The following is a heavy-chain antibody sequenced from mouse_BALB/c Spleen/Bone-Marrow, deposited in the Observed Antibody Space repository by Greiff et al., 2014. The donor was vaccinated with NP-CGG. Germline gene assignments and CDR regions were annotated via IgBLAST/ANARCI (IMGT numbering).Heavy chain of an antibody. CDR3: AREGGLVPDYFDY. CDR2: INPYNGAT. CDR1: GYSFTGYY. J-gene: IGHJ2*01. V-gene: IGHV1-31*01. D-gene: IGHD6-2*01. Sequence: EVQRVESGPELVKPGASVKISCKASGYSFTGYYMHWVKQSHVKSLEWIGRINPYNGATSYNQNFKDKASLTIDKSSSTAYMEVHSLTSEDSAVYYCAREGGLVPDYFDYWGQGTTLTVSS.